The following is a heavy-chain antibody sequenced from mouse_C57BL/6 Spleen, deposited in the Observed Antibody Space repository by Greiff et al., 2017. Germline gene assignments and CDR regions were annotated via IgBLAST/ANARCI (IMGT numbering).Heavy chain of an antibody. D-gene: IGHD1-1*01. CDR3: ARAITTVYYFDY. Sequence: EVQGVESGAELVRPGSSVKMSCKTSGYTFTSYGINWVKQRPGQGLEWIGDIYNGNGYTEYNEKFKGKATLTSDTSSSTAYMQLSSLTSEDSAIYFCARAITTVYYFDYWGQGTTLTVSS. V-gene: IGHV1-58*01. J-gene: IGHJ2*01. CDR1: GYTFTSYG. CDR2: IYNGNGYT.